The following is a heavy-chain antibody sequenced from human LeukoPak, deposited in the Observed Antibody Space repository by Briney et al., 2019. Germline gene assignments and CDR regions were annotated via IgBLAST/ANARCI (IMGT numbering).Heavy chain of an antibody. CDR2: IYYSGST. Sequence: SETLSLTCTVSGGSISSSSYYWGWIRQPPGKGLEWIGSIYYSGSTYYNPSLKSRVTISVDTSKNQFSLKLSSVTAADTAVYYCASSDYYGSGSRYPLDYWGQGTLATVSS. CDR3: ASSDYYGSGSRYPLDY. J-gene: IGHJ4*02. CDR1: GGSISSSSYY. D-gene: IGHD3-10*01. V-gene: IGHV4-39*07.